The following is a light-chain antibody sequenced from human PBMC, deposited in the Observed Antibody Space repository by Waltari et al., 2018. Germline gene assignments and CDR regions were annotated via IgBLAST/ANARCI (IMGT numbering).Light chain of an antibody. V-gene: IGLV7-43*01. J-gene: IGLJ3*02. CDR3: LLHYGNTWV. Sequence: QTVVTPAPSLTVSPGGTVTLPCASSSRPVTRGSHPNWFQQKPGQSPRALIYSTSNRHSWTPARFSGSLLGGKAALTLSGVQPEDEAEYHCLLHYGNTWVFGGGTKLTVL. CDR1: SRPVTRGSH. CDR2: STS.